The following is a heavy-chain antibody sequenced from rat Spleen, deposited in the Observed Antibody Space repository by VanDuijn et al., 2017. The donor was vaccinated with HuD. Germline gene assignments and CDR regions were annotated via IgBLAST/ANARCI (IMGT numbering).Heavy chain of an antibody. Sequence: QVQLKESGPGLVQPSQTLSLTCTVSGFSLTGYHVSWVRQFPGKGPEWMGRVWSDGDTSYNSALKSRLSISRDTSKNQVFLKMNSLQTDDTGTYYCARTYYGYNFDYYFDFWGPGTMVTVSS. CDR1: GFSLTGYH. J-gene: IGHJ1*01. V-gene: IGHV2-63*01. CDR2: VWSDGDT. CDR3: ARTYYGYNFDYYFDF. D-gene: IGHD1-9*01.